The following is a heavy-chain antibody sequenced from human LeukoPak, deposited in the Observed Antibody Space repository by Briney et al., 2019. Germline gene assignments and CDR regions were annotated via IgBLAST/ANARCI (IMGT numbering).Heavy chain of an antibody. CDR1: GFTFSSYW. V-gene: IGHV3-74*01. CDR3: ARPSTTYYYDSSGYY. CDR2: INSDGSST. D-gene: IGHD3-22*01. J-gene: IGHJ4*02. Sequence: GGSLRLSCAASGFTFSSYWTHWVRHAPGKGLVWVSRINSDGSSTSYADSVKGRFTISRDNAKNTLYLQMNSLRAEDTAVYYCARPSTTYYYDSSGYYWGQGTLVTVSS.